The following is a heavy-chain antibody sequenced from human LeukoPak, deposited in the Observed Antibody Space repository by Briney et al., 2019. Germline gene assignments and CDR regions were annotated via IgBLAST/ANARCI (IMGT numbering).Heavy chain of an antibody. Sequence: SETLSLTCTVSGGSISGYYWSWIRQPPGKGLEWIGYIFYSGSTYYSPSLKSRVTISLDTSRNQFSLKLNSVTAADTAVYYCAKSNGYGLVDIWGQGTMVTVSS. J-gene: IGHJ3*02. CDR2: IFYSGST. V-gene: IGHV4-59*12. CDR3: AKSNGYGLVDI. CDR1: GGSISGYY. D-gene: IGHD3-10*01.